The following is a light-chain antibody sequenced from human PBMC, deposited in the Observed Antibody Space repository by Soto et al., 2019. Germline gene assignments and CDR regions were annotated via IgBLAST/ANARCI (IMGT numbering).Light chain of an antibody. V-gene: IGKV3D-20*02. CDR1: QTIRSNY. J-gene: IGKJ1*01. Sequence: ETVLTQSPGTLSLSPGERATLSCRASQTIRSNYLAWYRQTPGQAPRLLISDASNRATGIPGRFSGSGSGTDFSLTISSLEPEDFAVYYCQQRSNWPWTFGQGTKVEIK. CDR2: DAS. CDR3: QQRSNWPWT.